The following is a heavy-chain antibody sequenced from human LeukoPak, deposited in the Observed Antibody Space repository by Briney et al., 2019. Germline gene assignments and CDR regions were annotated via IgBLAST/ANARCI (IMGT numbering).Heavy chain of an antibody. D-gene: IGHD6-19*01. CDR2: ISSSGSTI. Sequence: GGPLRLSCAASGFTFSSYEMNWVRQAPGKGLEWVSYISSSGSTIYYADSVKGRFTISRDNAKNSLYLQMNSLRAEDTAVYYCARDSAVAGPSERYWYFDLWGRGTLVTVSP. V-gene: IGHV3-48*03. CDR3: ARDSAVAGPSERYWYFDL. CDR1: GFTFSSYE. J-gene: IGHJ2*01.